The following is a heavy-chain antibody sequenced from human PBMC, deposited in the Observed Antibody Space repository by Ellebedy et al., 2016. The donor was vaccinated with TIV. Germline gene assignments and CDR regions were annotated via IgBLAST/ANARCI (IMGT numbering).Heavy chain of an antibody. Sequence: GESLKISCAASGFPFNSYAMTWVRQPPGRGLEWVSTVYSGGSAYYADSVKGRFTVSRDIAMNTLYLQLTSLRAEDTAMYYCASHYCSSGSCFVDFWGQGTLVTVSS. CDR2: VYSGGSA. CDR3: ASHYCSSGSCFVDF. D-gene: IGHD2-15*01. J-gene: IGHJ4*02. V-gene: IGHV3-53*01. CDR1: GFPFNSYA.